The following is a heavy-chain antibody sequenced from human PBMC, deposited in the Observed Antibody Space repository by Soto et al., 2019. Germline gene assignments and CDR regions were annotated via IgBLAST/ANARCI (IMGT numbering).Heavy chain of an antibody. J-gene: IGHJ4*02. D-gene: IGHD3-3*01. CDR2: INPSGGST. CDR3: AADTIVDYDFWSGYFDY. V-gene: IGHV1-46*01. Sequence: GASVKVSCKASGYTFTSYYMHWVRQAPGQGLEWMGIINPSGGSTSYAQKFQGRVTITRDMSTSTAYMELSSLRSEDTAVYYCAADTIVDYDFWSGYFDYWGQGTLVTVST. CDR1: GYTFTSYY.